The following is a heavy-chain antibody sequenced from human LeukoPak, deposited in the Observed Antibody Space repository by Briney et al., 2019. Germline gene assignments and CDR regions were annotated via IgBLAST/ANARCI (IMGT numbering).Heavy chain of an antibody. CDR3: ARDLFPGYSIGYHYGY. J-gene: IGHJ4*02. Sequence: GGSLRLSCAASGFTFSSYSMNWVRQAPGKGLEWVSYISSSSSTIYYADSVKGRFTISRDNAKNSLYLQMNSLRAEDTAVYYCARDLFPGYSIGYHYGYWGQGTRVTVSS. CDR2: ISSSSSTI. CDR1: GFTFSSYS. V-gene: IGHV3-48*04. D-gene: IGHD5-12*01.